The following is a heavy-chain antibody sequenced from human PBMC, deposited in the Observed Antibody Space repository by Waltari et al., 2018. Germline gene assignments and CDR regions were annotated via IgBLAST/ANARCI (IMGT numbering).Heavy chain of an antibody. D-gene: IGHD1-1*01. V-gene: IGHV4-39*01. CDR3: ARKVEMGTLFHFDY. CDR1: GGSINTDHNY. CDR2: ISPYGNL. J-gene: IGHJ4*02. Sequence: QLQLQESGPGLVKPSETLSLTCTVSGGSINTDHNYWGWFRQSPGKGLEWIGSISPYGNLYYSPSCKSRLTVSVDTSKNQFSLDLRYVTATDTAMYYCARKVEMGTLFHFDYWGQGTLVTVSS.